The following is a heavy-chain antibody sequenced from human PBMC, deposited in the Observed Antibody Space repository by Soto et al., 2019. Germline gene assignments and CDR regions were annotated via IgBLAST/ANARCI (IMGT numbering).Heavy chain of an antibody. CDR3: AKGDRIAAAGHFDY. V-gene: IGHV3-30*18. Sequence: GGSLRLSCAASGFTFSSYGMHWVRQAPGKGLEWVSVISHDGSNKYYADSVKGRFTISRDNSKNTLYLQMNSLRAEDTAVYYCAKGDRIAAAGHFDYWGPGTLVTVSS. D-gene: IGHD6-13*01. CDR1: GFTFSSYG. J-gene: IGHJ4*02. CDR2: ISHDGSNK.